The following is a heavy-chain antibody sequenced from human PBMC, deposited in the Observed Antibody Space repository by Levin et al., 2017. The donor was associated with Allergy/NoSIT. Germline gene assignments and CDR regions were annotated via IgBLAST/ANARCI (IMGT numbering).Heavy chain of an antibody. Sequence: PGGSLRLSCAASGFTFSDHYMDWVRQAPGKGLEWVGRTKNKANSYSTEYAASVKGRFTISRDDSKNSLYLQMNSVKIGDTAVYYCARRGEYYYYMDAWGKGTTVTVSS. CDR1: GFTFSDHY. CDR2: TKNKANSYST. J-gene: IGHJ6*03. CDR3: ARRGEYYYYMDA. D-gene: IGHD3-16*01. V-gene: IGHV3-72*01.